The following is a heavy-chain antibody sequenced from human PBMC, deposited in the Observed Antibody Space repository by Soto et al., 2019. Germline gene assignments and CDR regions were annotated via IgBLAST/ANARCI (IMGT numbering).Heavy chain of an antibody. V-gene: IGHV3-72*01. CDR2: SRNKANSYTT. J-gene: IGHJ4*02. D-gene: IGHD1-26*01. CDR3: GIFIMHGGIHRPFDY. CDR1: GFTFIEHY. Sequence: GGSLRLSCAASGFTFIEHYMGWVRQVPWKGLEWVGRSRNKANSYTTEYAASVKGRFTISRDDSMNSLFLQMNSLRTDDMVVYYCGIFIMHGGIHRPFDYLGQGTLVTVSS.